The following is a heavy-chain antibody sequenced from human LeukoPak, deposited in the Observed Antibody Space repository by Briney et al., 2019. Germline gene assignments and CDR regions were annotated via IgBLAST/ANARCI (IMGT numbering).Heavy chain of an antibody. J-gene: IGHJ4*02. CDR3: AKDNPIEEVPGLGPGQ. V-gene: IGHV3-30*02. D-gene: IGHD2-2*01. Sequence: GGSLRLSCAASGFTFSNSGMHWVRQAPGKGLEWVAFIRYDGNENFYGEPVKGRFTISRDNSKNTLYLQMNSLRAEDSAVYYCAKDNPIEEVPGLGPGQWGQGTLVTVSS. CDR1: GFTFSNSG. CDR2: IRYDGNEN.